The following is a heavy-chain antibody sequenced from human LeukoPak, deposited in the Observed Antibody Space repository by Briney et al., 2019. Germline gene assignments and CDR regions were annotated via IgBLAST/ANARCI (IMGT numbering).Heavy chain of an antibody. CDR1: GGSFSGYY. CDR2: INHGGST. CDR3: ARGSSTTSGGDY. J-gene: IGHJ4*02. D-gene: IGHD2-2*01. Sequence: SETLSLTCAVYGGSFSGYYWSWIHQPPGKGLEWIGEINHGGSTNSNPSLKSRVTISVDTSKNQFSLKLSSVTAADTAVYYCARGSSTTSGGDYWGQGTLVTVSS. V-gene: IGHV4-34*01.